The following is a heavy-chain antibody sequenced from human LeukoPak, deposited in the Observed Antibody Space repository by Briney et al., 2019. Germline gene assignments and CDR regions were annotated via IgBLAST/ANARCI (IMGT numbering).Heavy chain of an antibody. CDR3: ARGYCSSTSCYRRSYFDY. CDR2: ISYDGSNK. CDR1: GFTFSSYA. D-gene: IGHD2-2*01. J-gene: IGHJ4*02. Sequence: GRSLRLSCAASGFTFSSYAMHWVRQAPGKGLEWAAVISYDGSNKYYADSVKGRFTISRDNSKNTLYLQMNSLRAEDTAVYYCARGYCSSTSCYRRSYFDYWGQGTLVTVSS. V-gene: IGHV3-30*01.